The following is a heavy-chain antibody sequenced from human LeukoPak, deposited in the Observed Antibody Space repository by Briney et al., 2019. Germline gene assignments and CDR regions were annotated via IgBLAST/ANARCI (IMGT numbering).Heavy chain of an antibody. J-gene: IGHJ4*02. V-gene: IGHV4-30-4*07. Sequence: PSETLSLTCAVSGGSISSGGYSWSWIRQPPGKGLEWIGYIYYSGSTYYNPSLKSRVTISVDTSKNQFSLKLSSVTAADTAVYYCARGLGRPGWELLDASFDYWGQGTLVTVSS. CDR3: ARGLGRPGWELLDASFDY. CDR1: GGSISSGGYS. CDR2: IYYSGST. D-gene: IGHD1-26*01.